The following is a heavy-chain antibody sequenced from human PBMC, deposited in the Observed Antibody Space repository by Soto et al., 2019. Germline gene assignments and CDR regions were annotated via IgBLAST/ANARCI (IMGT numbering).Heavy chain of an antibody. CDR2: IYYSGST. CDR3: ARDYPYSSGWYYYYYGMDV. CDR1: GGSISSYY. V-gene: IGHV4-59*01. J-gene: IGHJ6*02. Sequence: NPSETLSLTCTVSGGSISSYYWSWIRQPPGKGLEWIGYIYYSGSTNYNPSLKSRVTISVDTSKNQFSLKLSSVTAADTAVYYCARDYPYSSGWYYYYYGMDVWGQGTTVTVSS. D-gene: IGHD6-19*01.